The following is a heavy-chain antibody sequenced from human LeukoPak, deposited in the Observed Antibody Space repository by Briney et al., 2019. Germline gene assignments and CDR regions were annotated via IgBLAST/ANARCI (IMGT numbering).Heavy chain of an antibody. D-gene: IGHD6-13*01. Sequence: SVKVSCKASGGTFSSYAISWVRQAPGQGLEWMGGIIPIFGTANYAQKFQGRVTITADKSTSTAYMELSSLRSEDTAVYYCAREADGYSSSWYYYYYMDVWGKGTTVTVSS. CDR2: IIPIFGTA. J-gene: IGHJ6*03. CDR1: GGTFSSYA. CDR3: AREADGYSSSWYYYYYMDV. V-gene: IGHV1-69*06.